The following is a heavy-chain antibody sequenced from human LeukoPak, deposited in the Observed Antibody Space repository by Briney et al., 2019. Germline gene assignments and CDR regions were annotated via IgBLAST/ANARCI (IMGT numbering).Heavy chain of an antibody. V-gene: IGHV5-51*01. J-gene: IGHJ3*02. D-gene: IGHD6-13*01. Sequence: GESLKISCKGSGYSFTSYWIGWVRQMPGKGLEWMGIIYPGDSDTRYSPSFQGQVTISADKSISTAYLQWSSLKASDTAMYYCARPGYSSSWYDAFDIWGQGTMVTVSS. CDR1: GYSFTSYW. CDR2: IYPGDSDT. CDR3: ARPGYSSSWYDAFDI.